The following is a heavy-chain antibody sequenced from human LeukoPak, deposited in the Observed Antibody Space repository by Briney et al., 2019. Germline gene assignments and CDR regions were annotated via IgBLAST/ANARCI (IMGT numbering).Heavy chain of an antibody. D-gene: IGHD3-16*01. Sequence: GRTLRLSCAASGFTSSNTWTAWVRQAPGQGRDLVANINQDGGTRQYADSVRCRFSTSSDNAKNSLYLEMNSLRAEDMGLYHCARDMKGNLDYWGQGTLVTVSS. J-gene: IGHJ4*02. CDR2: INQDGGTR. CDR1: GFTSSNTW. V-gene: IGHV3-7*01. CDR3: ARDMKGNLDY.